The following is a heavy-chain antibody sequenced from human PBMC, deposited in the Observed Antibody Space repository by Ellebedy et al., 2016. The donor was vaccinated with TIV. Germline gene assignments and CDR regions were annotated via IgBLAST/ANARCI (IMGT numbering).Heavy chain of an antibody. J-gene: IGHJ4*02. D-gene: IGHD3-10*01. CDR2: IIPMFGTT. V-gene: IGHV1-69*06. Sequence: ASVKVSCKASGGIFRSYAISWVRQAPGQGLEWMGGIIPMFGTTSYAQKFQGRVTITAETFTSTAYMELSSLKSEDTAVYYCARGVTYHYGSGTNFWGQGTLVTVSS. CDR1: GGIFRSYA. CDR3: ARGVTYHYGSGTNF.